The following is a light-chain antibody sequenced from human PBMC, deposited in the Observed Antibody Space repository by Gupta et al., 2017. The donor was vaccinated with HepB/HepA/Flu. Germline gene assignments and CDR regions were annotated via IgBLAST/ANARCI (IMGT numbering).Light chain of an antibody. CDR3: QHELRSPFT. CDR2: GAS. V-gene: IGKV3-20*01. J-gene: IGKJ2*01. CDR1: QSLDSRY. Sequence: DIVLTQSPGTLSLSLGERATLSCRASQSLDSRYLAWYQKKRGQAPRLLIYGASNRATGIPDRFSGSGSGTDFTLTISRLEPEDFVMYYCQHELRSPFTFGQGTKLEI.